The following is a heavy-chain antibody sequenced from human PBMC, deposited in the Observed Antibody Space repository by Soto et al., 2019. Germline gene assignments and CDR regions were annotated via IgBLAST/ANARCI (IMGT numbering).Heavy chain of an antibody. CDR2: INAGNGNT. J-gene: IGHJ6*02. V-gene: IGHV1-3*01. CDR3: ASAYCGGDCYSPDYYYGMDV. Sequence: ASVKVSCKASGYTFTSYAMHWVRQAPGQRLEWMGWINAGNGNTKYSQKFQGRVTITRDTSASTAYMELSSLRSEDTAVYYCASAYCGGDCYSPDYYYGMDVWGQGTTVTVSS. CDR1: GYTFTSYA. D-gene: IGHD2-21*02.